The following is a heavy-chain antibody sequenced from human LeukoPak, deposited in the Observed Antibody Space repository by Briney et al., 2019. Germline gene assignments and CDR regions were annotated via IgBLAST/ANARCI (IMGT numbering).Heavy chain of an antibody. CDR1: GFTFSSYA. V-gene: IGHV3-23*01. Sequence: GGSLRLSCAASGFTFSSYAMSWVRQTPGKGLEWVSTISGSGGSTYYADSVKGRFTISRDNSKNTLYLQMNSLRAEDTAVYYCAGALPVYCSGGSCSHPYWGQGTLVTVSS. CDR3: AGALPVYCSGGSCSHPY. CDR2: ISGSGGST. J-gene: IGHJ4*02. D-gene: IGHD2-15*01.